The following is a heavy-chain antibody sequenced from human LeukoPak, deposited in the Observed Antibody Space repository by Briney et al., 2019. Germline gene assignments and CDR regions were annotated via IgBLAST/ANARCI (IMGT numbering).Heavy chain of an antibody. D-gene: IGHD6-13*01. CDR1: GFSLSTSGMC. CDR3: ARGRWYVDY. CDR2: IDWDDDK. J-gene: IGHJ4*02. Sequence: ESGPALVKPTQTLTLTCTFSGFSLSTSGMCVSWIRQPPGKALEWLARIDWDDDKYYTTSLKTSLTISKGTSKNQVVLTMTNMDPVDTATYYCARGRWYVDYWGQGTLVTVSS. V-gene: IGHV2-70*11.